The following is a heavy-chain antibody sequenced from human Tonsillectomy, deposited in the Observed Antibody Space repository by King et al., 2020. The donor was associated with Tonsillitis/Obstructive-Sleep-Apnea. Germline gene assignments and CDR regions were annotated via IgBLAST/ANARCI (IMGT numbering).Heavy chain of an antibody. V-gene: IGHV3-33*01. Sequence: VQLVESGGGVVQPGRSLRLSCAASGFTFSTYGMHWVRQAPGKGLEWVAVIWYDGSNKYYADSVKGRFTISRDNSKNTLYLQMNSLRAEDTAVYYCARSSKLVRVLVPVAIDYWGQGTLVTVSS. CDR1: GFTFSTYG. D-gene: IGHD2-2*02. CDR3: ARSSKLVRVLVPVAIDY. CDR2: IWYDGSNK. J-gene: IGHJ4*02.